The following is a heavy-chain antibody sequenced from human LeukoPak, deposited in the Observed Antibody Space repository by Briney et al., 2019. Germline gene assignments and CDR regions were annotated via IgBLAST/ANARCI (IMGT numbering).Heavy chain of an antibody. Sequence: GGSLRLSCAASGFTFSTSWMSWVRQTPGKGLEWVASIKQDGSEKYYVDSVRGRFTISRDNAKNSLSLQMNNLRAEDTAVYYCARAWQCAFDIWGQGTMVTVSS. CDR2: IKQDGSEK. CDR3: ARAWQCAFDI. V-gene: IGHV3-7*04. J-gene: IGHJ3*02. CDR1: GFTFSTSW.